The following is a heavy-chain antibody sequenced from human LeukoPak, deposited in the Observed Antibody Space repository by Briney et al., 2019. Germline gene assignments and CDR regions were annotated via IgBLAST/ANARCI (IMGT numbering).Heavy chain of an antibody. J-gene: IGHJ4*02. CDR2: VSHSGTT. V-gene: IGHV4-39*01. CDR1: GGSISTSGYF. CDR3: ARHIMIVVTEYHFDD. Sequence: SETLSLTCTVSGGSISTSGYFWGWIRQSPGKGLEWIGSVSHSGTTYYNPPLQSRVTISVDTSKNQFSLELRSATAADTAVYYCARHIMIVVTEYHFDDWRQGTQVSVFS. D-gene: IGHD3-22*01.